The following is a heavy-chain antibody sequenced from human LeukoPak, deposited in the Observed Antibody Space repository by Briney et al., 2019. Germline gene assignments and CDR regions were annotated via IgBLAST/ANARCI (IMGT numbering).Heavy chain of an antibody. V-gene: IGHV3-23*01. J-gene: IGHJ4*02. CDR1: GFTFNGNV. CDR3: ERRRDASSGWGDHDF. Sequence: GGSLRLSCAASGFTFNGNVISRGGGAPGQGLEGCSTIGGSGDKTFYADSVKGRFTISRDNSKNMVHLQLNSLTGEDTALYYCERRRDASSGWGDHDFWGQGALVTVSS. CDR2: IGGSGDKT. D-gene: IGHD6-19*01.